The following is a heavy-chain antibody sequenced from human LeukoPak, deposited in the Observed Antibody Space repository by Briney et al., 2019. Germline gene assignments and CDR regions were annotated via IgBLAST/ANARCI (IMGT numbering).Heavy chain of an antibody. D-gene: IGHD6-13*01. CDR1: GGSIISTNW. CDR2: IYHSGTT. CDR3: ASSSNTRPGY. J-gene: IGHJ4*02. V-gene: IGHV4-4*02. Sequence: PSETLSLTCAVSGGSIISTNWWNWVRQPPGKGLEWIGEIYHSGTTTYNASPKSRVSISVDKSKNQFSLTLTSATAADTAVYYCASSSNTRPGYWGQGILVTVSS.